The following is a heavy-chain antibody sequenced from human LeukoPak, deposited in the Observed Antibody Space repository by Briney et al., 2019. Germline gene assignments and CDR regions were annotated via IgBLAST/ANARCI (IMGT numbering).Heavy chain of an antibody. CDR1: GFSLTTSGMC. CDR2: IAWDDDK. J-gene: IGHJ4*02. Sequence: SGPALAKPTQTLTLTCTFSGFSLTTSGMCVSWIRQPPGKALEWLARIAWDDDKFYSTSLKTRLTISKAPSKNQVVLPLTRMVPVDTATYYCARGRFYFDSWGQGTPVTVSS. CDR3: ARGRFYFDS. V-gene: IGHV2-70*17. D-gene: IGHD3-16*01.